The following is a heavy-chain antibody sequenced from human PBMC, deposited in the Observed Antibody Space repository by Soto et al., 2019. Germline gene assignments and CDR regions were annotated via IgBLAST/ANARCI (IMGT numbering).Heavy chain of an antibody. CDR3: ANFGYYDSSGYPKTPDY. CDR2: IIPIFGTA. Sequence: SVKVSCKASGGTFSSYAISWVRQAPGQGLEWMGGIIPIFGTANYAQKFQGRVTITADESTSTAYMELSSLRSEDTAVYYCANFGYYDSSGYPKTPDYWGQGTLVTVSS. CDR1: GGTFSSYA. J-gene: IGHJ4*02. D-gene: IGHD3-22*01. V-gene: IGHV1-69*13.